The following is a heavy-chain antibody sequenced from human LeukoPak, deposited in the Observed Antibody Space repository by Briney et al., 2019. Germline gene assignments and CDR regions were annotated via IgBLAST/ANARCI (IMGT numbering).Heavy chain of an antibody. J-gene: IGHJ4*02. CDR2: LGGTGGST. D-gene: IGHD3-9*01. CDR1: GFTLSNYA. V-gene: IGHV3-23*01. Sequence: PGGSLGLSCAASGFTLSNYAMSWVRQARGKGLEWVSGLGGTGGSTYYTNSVKGRFTISRDNSNNTLYLQMNNLRAEDTAVYYCAKSLRDILTAVDYWGQGTPVTISS. CDR3: AKSLRDILTAVDY.